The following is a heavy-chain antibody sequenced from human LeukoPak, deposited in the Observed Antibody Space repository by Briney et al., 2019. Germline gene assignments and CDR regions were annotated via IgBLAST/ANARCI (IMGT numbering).Heavy chain of an antibody. CDR1: GGSINNYY. J-gene: IGHJ4*02. CDR2: IFYSGAT. D-gene: IGHD6-19*01. CDR3: ANLKAANSGGWYHFDS. V-gene: IGHV4-59*08. Sequence: NPSETLSLTCTVSGGSINNYYWSWIRQSPEKGLEWVGYIFYSGATNYNPSLKSRVTISLHSFKNEVSLSLTSVTAADTAVYYCANLKAANSGGWYHFDSWGQGTLVTVSS.